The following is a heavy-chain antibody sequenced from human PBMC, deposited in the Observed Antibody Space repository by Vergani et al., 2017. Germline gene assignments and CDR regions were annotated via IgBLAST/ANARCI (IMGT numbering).Heavy chain of an antibody. CDR2: INPNSGGT. J-gene: IGHJ4*02. CDR1: GYTLTELS. CDR3: AREKGSGSYYRDY. Sequence: QVQLVQSGAEVKKPGASVKVSCKVSGYTLTELSMHWVRQAPGKGLEWMGWINPNSGGTNYAQKFQGRVTMTRDTSISTAYMELSRLRSDDTAVYYCAREKGSGSYYRDYWGQGTLVTVSS. D-gene: IGHD3-10*01. V-gene: IGHV1-2*02.